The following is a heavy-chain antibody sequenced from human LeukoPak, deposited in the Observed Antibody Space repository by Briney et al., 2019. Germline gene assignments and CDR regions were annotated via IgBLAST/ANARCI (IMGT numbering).Heavy chain of an antibody. Sequence: GESLKISCAASGFTFSNYWMDWVRQAPGKGLEWVANIKHDGSDAYYADSVSGRLTVSRDNAKNSLYLQMNSLRAEDTAVYYCVKGGWIHILDCWGQGTLVTVSP. V-gene: IGHV3-7*01. CDR3: VKGGWIHILDC. CDR1: GFTFSNYW. CDR2: IKHDGSDA. D-gene: IGHD5-18*01. J-gene: IGHJ4*02.